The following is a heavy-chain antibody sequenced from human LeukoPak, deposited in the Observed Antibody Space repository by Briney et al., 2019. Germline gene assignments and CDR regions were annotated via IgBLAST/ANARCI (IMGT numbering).Heavy chain of an antibody. CDR3: ARTIDDSSGLDAFDI. Sequence: PSETLSLTCTVSGGSINSYYLSWIRQPPGKGLEWIGYIYYTGSTNYNPSLKSRVTISVDSSKNQFSLKLSSVTAADTAVYYCARTIDDSSGLDAFDIWGQGTMVTVSS. V-gene: IGHV4-59*01. CDR2: IYYTGST. D-gene: IGHD3-22*01. CDR1: GGSINSYY. J-gene: IGHJ3*02.